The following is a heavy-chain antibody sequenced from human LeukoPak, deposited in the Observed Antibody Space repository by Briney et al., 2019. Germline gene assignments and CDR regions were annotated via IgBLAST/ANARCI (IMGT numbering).Heavy chain of an antibody. CDR3: ARGTGYSSVGTAFRAFDI. Sequence: GGSLRLSCAASGFTFSDYYMNWIRQAPGKGLEWVSYINRSGTTIYYADSVKGRFTISRDNSKNTLYLQMNSLRAEDTAVYYCARGTGYSSVGTAFRAFDIWGQGTMVTVSS. D-gene: IGHD6-19*01. CDR2: INRSGTTI. J-gene: IGHJ3*02. V-gene: IGHV3-11*01. CDR1: GFTFSDYY.